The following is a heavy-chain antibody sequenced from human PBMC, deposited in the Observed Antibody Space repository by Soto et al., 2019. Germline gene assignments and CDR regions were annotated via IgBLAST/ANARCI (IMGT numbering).Heavy chain of an antibody. D-gene: IGHD3-9*01. CDR3: ARSDDKDILTGCYN. CDR2: IGHSGYSI. CDR1: GFTFNNHA. V-gene: IGHV3-23*01. Sequence: GGSLRLSCAASGFTFNNHAMAWVRQAPGKGLEWVSSIGHSGYSINYGDSVKGRFTISRDNSKNMVFLEMNGLRAEDTAVYYCARSDDKDILTGCYNSGQGALVTVSS. J-gene: IGHJ4*02.